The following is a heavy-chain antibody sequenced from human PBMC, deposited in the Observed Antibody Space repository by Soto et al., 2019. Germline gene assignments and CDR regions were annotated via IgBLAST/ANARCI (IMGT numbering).Heavy chain of an antibody. J-gene: IGHJ4*02. CDR2: IYYSGST. V-gene: IGHV4-31*03. CDR3: ARDSSGWYSFDY. CDR1: GGSISSGGYY. Sequence: QVQLQESGPGLVKPSQTLSLTCTVSGGSISSGGYYWSWIRQHPGKGLEWIGYIYYSGSTYYNPSLKARVTISVDTSKNQLSLTLSSVTAADTAGYYCARDSSGWYSFDYWGQGTLVTVSA. D-gene: IGHD6-19*01.